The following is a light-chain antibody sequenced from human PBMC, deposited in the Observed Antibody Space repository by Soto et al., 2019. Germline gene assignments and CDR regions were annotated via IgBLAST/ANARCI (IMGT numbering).Light chain of an antibody. V-gene: IGLV2-11*01. Sequence: SARTQPRSVSGPPGQSVTISCTGTSGDVGRYSFVSWYQQHPGKAPKLILYDIYKRPSGVPDRFSGSKSGNTASLTISGLQAEDETDYYCCSHAGSSVVFGTGTKVTVL. CDR3: CSHAGSSVV. J-gene: IGLJ1*01. CDR2: DIY. CDR1: SGDVGRYSF.